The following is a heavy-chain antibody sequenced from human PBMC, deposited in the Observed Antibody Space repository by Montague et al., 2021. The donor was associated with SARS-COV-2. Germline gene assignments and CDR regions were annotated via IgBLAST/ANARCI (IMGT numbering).Heavy chain of an antibody. CDR2: INHSGST. CDR1: GGSFSGYY. D-gene: IGHD3-22*01. Sequence: SETLSLTCAVYGGSFSGYYWSWIRQPPGKGLEWIGEINHSGSTNYNPSLKSRVTISVDTSKNQFSLKLSSVTAADTAVYYCASFPSGYYGSSGYHIWGQGTLVTVSS. CDR3: ASFPSGYYGSSGYHI. V-gene: IGHV4-34*01. J-gene: IGHJ4*02.